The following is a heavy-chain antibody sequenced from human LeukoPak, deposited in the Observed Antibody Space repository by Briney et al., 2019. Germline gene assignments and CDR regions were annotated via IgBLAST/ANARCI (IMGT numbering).Heavy chain of an antibody. CDR1: GFTFSSYG. D-gene: IGHD5-12*01. Sequence: GRSLRLSCAASGFTFSSYGMHWVRQAPGKGLEWVAVIWYDGSNKYYADSVKGRFTISRDNSKNTLYLQMNSLRAEDTAVYYCAREIGSGYVFDHWGQGTLVTVSS. V-gene: IGHV3-33*01. J-gene: IGHJ4*02. CDR2: IWYDGSNK. CDR3: AREIGSGYVFDH.